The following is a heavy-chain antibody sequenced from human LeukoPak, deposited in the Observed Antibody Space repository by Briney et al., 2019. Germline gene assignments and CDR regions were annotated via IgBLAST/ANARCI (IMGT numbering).Heavy chain of an antibody. Sequence: PGGSLRLSCAASGFTFGSYWMHWVRQAPGKGLVWVAYIKQDGSEKYYVDPVKGRFTISRDNSKNSLYLQMNSLRAEDTAVYYCARGGWYFDYWGQGTLVTVSS. D-gene: IGHD6-19*01. J-gene: IGHJ4*02. V-gene: IGHV3-7*04. CDR1: GFTFGSYW. CDR2: IKQDGSEK. CDR3: ARGGWYFDY.